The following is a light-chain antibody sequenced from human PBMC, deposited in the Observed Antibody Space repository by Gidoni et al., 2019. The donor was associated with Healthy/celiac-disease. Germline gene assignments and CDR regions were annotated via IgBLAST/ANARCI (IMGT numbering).Light chain of an antibody. CDR3: QQSYSTPT. J-gene: IGKJ2*01. CDR1: HSISSY. CDR2: AAS. V-gene: IGKV1-39*01. Sequence: DIQMTQSPSSLSASVGDRVTITYRASHSISSYLNWYQQKPGKAPKLLIYAASSLQSGVPSRFSGSGSGTDFTLTISRLQPEDFATYYCQQSYSTPTFGQGTKLEIK.